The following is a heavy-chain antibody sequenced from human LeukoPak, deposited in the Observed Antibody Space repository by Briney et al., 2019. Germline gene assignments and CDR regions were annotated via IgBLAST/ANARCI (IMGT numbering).Heavy chain of an antibody. V-gene: IGHV3-74*03. CDR1: GFSFSPTW. J-gene: IGHJ4*02. CDR2: ITSDGTSI. D-gene: IGHD3-10*01. CDR3: ASPYYYASGSFDV. Sequence: GGSLRLSCAASGFSFSPTWMHWVRQPPGQGLVWVARITSDGTSISYAESVKGRFTISRDNSKNTLYLQMNSLRAEDTAVYYCASPYYYASGSFDVWGQGTLVTVSS.